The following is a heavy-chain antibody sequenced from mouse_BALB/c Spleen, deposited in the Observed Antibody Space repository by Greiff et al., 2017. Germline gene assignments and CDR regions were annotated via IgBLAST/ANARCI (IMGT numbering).Heavy chain of an antibody. Sequence: EVHLVESGGGLVKPGGSLKLSCAASGFTFSSYTMSWVRQTPEKRLEWVATISSGGSYTYYPDSVKGRFTISRDNAKNTLYLQMSSLKSEDTAMYYCTRDGYAWFAYWGQGTLVTVSA. CDR3: TRDGYAWFAY. D-gene: IGHD2-2*01. CDR2: ISSGGSYT. J-gene: IGHJ3*01. V-gene: IGHV5-6-4*01. CDR1: GFTFSSYT.